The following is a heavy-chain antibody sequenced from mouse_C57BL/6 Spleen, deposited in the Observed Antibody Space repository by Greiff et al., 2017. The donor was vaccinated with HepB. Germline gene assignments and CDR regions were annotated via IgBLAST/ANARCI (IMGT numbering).Heavy chain of an antibody. D-gene: IGHD1-1*01. Sequence: QVQLKQPGAELVRPGSSVKLSCKASGYTFTSYWMDWVKQRPGQGLEWIGNIYPSDSETHYNQKFKDKATLTVDKSSSTAYMQLSSLTSEDSAVYYCASLITTVVGRFAYWGQGTLVTVSA. CDR1: GYTFTSYW. CDR2: IYPSDSET. V-gene: IGHV1-61*01. CDR3: ASLITTVVGRFAY. J-gene: IGHJ3*01.